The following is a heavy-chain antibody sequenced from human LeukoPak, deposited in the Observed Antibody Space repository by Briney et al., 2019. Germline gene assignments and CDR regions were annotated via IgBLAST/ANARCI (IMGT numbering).Heavy chain of an antibody. D-gene: IGHD4-17*01. J-gene: IGHJ4*02. CDR3: ARAGNDFGEFLDF. V-gene: IGHV6-1*01. CDR1: GDSVSSNSAA. Sequence: PSQTLSLTCAISGDSVSSNSAAWNWIRQSPSRGVEWLGRTYYRAKWYNDYAGSVKSRITINPDTSKTQFSLQLNSVTPEDTAVYYCARAGNDFGEFLDFWGQGALVTVSS. CDR2: TYYRAKWYN.